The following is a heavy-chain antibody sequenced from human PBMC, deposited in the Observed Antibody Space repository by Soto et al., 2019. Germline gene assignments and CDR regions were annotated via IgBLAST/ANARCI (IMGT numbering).Heavy chain of an antibody. D-gene: IGHD6-19*01. V-gene: IGHV1-69*06. J-gene: IGHJ4*02. CDR2: IIPIFGTA. CDR3: ASVLASADSSGCYGPFDY. CDR1: VGTFSSYA. Sequence: SVKVSCKASVGTFSSYAISWVRQAPGQGLEWMGGIIPIFGTANYAQKFQGRVTITADKSTSTSYMGLSSLRSENTAVYYCASVLASADSSGCYGPFDYWGKGTRVTVAS.